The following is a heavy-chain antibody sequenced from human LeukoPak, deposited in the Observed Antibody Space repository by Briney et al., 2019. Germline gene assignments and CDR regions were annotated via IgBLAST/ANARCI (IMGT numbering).Heavy chain of an antibody. D-gene: IGHD3-10*01. CDR2: IYYSGST. V-gene: IGHV4-59*01. J-gene: IGHJ4*02. CDR3: AREGELYGSGGAVEY. Sequence: SETLSLTCTVSGGSISSYYWSWIRQPPGKGLEWIGYIYYSGSTNYNPSLKSRVTISVDTSKNQFSLKLSSVTAADTAVYYCAREGELYGSGGAVEYWGQGTLVRVLS. CDR1: GGSISSYY.